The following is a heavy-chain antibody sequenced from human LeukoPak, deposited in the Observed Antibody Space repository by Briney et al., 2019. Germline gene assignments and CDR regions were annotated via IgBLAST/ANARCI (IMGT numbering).Heavy chain of an antibody. D-gene: IGHD3/OR15-3a*01. CDR2: IFPGDSRT. CDR3: ACRDLPRPWSYP. J-gene: IGHJ5*02. Sequence: GESLKISCKGIGYSFTSYWIGWVRQMPGKGLEEMIVIFPGDSRTHYNPSLQDQVTISVDKSINPSYLQRVCLKAADTAMYYCACRDLPRPWSYPWGQGTLVTVSS. CDR1: GYSFTSYW. V-gene: IGHV5-51*01.